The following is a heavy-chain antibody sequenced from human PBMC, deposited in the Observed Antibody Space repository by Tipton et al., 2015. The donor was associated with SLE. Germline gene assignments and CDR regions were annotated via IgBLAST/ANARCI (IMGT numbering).Heavy chain of an antibody. CDR1: GGSISSGGYY. D-gene: IGHD4-23*01. Sequence: TLSLTCTVSGGSISSGGYYWSWIRQHPGKGLEWIGYIYYSGSTYYNPSLKSRVTISVDTSKNQFSLKLSSVTAADTAVYYCARGGGNEGLRWYYFDYWGQGTLVTVSS. V-gene: IGHV4-31*03. CDR3: ARGGGNEGLRWYYFDY. J-gene: IGHJ4*02. CDR2: IYYSGST.